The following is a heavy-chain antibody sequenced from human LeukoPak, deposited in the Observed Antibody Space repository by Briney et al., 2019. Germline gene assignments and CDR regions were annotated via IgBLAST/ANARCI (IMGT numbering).Heavy chain of an antibody. V-gene: IGHV4-61*01. Sequence: SETLSLTCTVSGGSVSSGSYYWSWIRQPPGKGLEWIVYIYYSGSSNYNPSLKSRVTISVDTSKNQFSLKLSSVTAADTAVYYCARDPLSIAAAGTDYWGQGTLATVSS. CDR1: GGSVSSGSYY. CDR2: IYYSGSS. D-gene: IGHD6-13*01. J-gene: IGHJ4*02. CDR3: ARDPLSIAAAGTDY.